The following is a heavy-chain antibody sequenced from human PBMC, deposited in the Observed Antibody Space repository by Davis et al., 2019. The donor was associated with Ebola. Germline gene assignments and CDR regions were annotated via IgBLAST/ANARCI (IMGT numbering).Heavy chain of an antibody. D-gene: IGHD3-16*01. CDR1: GDSISNGSYS. Sequence: LRLSCAVSGDSISNGSYSWNWIRKPPGKGLEWIGYTHYSGSPYYNPSLKSRASISLDTSKKQFSLNLNSVTAADTAVYYCARRLGMEGLDVWGQGTTVTVSS. J-gene: IGHJ6*02. CDR3: ARRLGMEGLDV. CDR2: THYSGSP. V-gene: IGHV4-30-2*02.